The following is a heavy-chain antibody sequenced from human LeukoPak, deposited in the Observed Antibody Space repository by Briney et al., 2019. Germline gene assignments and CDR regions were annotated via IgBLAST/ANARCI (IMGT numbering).Heavy chain of an antibody. Sequence: GSLRLSCAASGFTFSSYWMTWVRQAPGKGLEWVANIKQDGSKKNYVDSVKGRFTISRDNAKNSLYLQMNSLRAEDTAVYYCATPLDYYDTSGYHQGGDWGQGTLVTVSS. V-gene: IGHV3-7*03. CDR3: ATPLDYYDTSGYHQGGD. D-gene: IGHD3-22*01. J-gene: IGHJ4*02. CDR1: GFTFSSYW. CDR2: IKQDGSKK.